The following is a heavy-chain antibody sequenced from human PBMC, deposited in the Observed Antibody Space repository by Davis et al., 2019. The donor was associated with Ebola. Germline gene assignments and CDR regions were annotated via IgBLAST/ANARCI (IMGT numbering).Heavy chain of an antibody. CDR1: GNSFSSHW. Sequence: GESLKISCQDSGNSFSSHWIAWVRQMPGKGLEWMGIIYPGDSDTRYSPSFEGQVTISADKSIKTAFLQWSSLKASDTAMYYCASLRRTITGMDDDFDVWGQGTMASVSS. CDR2: IYPGDSDT. D-gene: IGHD2-8*02. V-gene: IGHV5-51*01. CDR3: ASLRRTITGMDDDFDV. J-gene: IGHJ3*01.